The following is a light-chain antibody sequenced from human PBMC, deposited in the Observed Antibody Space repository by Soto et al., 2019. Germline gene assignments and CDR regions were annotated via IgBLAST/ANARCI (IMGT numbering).Light chain of an antibody. CDR2: AAA. CDR1: QGISSY. V-gene: IGKV1-8*01. CDR3: QQYLSYPYT. Sequence: AIRMTQSPSSFSASTGDRVTITCRASQGISSYLAWYQQKPGKAPKLLIYAAATLQRGAPSRFSASGSGTDFTLTISRLQSEDCATYYGQQYLSYPYTFGQGTKLEI. J-gene: IGKJ2*01.